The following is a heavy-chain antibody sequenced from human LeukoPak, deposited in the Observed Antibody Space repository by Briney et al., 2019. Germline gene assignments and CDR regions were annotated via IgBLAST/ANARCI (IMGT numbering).Heavy chain of an antibody. Sequence: SSETLSLTCTVSGYSISSGYYWGWIRQPPGKGLEWIGSIYHSGSTYYNPSLKSRVTISVDTSKNQFSLKLSSVTAADTAVYYCARGTMEDYMDVWGKGTTVTISS. J-gene: IGHJ6*03. V-gene: IGHV4-38-2*02. CDR2: IYHSGST. CDR1: GYSISSGYY. D-gene: IGHD3-10*01. CDR3: ARGTMEDYMDV.